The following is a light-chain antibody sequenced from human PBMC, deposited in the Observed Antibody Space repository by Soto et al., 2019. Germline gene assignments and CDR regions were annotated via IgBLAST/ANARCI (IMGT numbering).Light chain of an antibody. V-gene: IGKV1-39*01. Sequence: DIQMTQSPSSLSASLRDRVTITCRASQSISTKLNWYQQRPGKVPDFLIYDASSLHSGVPSRFSGSGSGTDFTLTISSLQPEDFATYYCQQSYRSPPTFGQGTKVDIK. CDR1: QSISTK. J-gene: IGKJ1*01. CDR2: DAS. CDR3: QQSYRSPPT.